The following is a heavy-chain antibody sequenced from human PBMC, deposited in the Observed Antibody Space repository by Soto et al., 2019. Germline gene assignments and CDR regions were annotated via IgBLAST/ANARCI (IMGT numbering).Heavy chain of an antibody. D-gene: IGHD6-25*01. CDR3: AKGDNLGPKTGYTFDP. Sequence: SQTLSLTCAISGDSVSSNTASWNWIRQSPSRGLEWLGRTYFRSKWYNDYAVSVKSRIIINPDTSNNQFSLQLNSVTPEDTAVYFCAKGDNLGPKTGYTFDPWGQGIMVTVSS. J-gene: IGHJ5*02. CDR1: GDSVSSNTAS. CDR2: TYFRSKWYN. V-gene: IGHV6-1*01.